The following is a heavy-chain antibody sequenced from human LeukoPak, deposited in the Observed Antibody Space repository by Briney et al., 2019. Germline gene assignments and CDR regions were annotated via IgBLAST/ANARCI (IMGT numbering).Heavy chain of an antibody. CDR2: IYYSGGT. D-gene: IGHD3-22*01. J-gene: IGHJ4*02. CDR1: GGSISSGDYY. V-gene: IGHV4-30-4*01. Sequence: SETLSLTCTVSGGSISSGDYYWSWIRQPPGKGLEWIGYIYYSGGTYYNPSLKSRVTISVDTSKNQFSLKLSSVTAADTAVYYCARGTMIVAGECDYWGQGTLVTVSS. CDR3: ARGTMIVAGECDY.